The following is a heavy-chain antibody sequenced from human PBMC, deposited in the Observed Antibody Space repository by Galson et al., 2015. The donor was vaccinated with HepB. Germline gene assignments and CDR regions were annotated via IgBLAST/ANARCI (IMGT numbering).Heavy chain of an antibody. CDR3: VPHPTISSRGGY. Sequence: SLRLSCAASGFTFNTYWMSWVRQAPGKGLEWVANIKQDGRARYYVDSVKGRFTISRDNTKNSLYLEMNSLRAEDTAVYYCVPHPTISSRGGYWGQGTLVTVSS. J-gene: IGHJ4*02. CDR1: GFTFNTYW. CDR2: IKQDGRAR. V-gene: IGHV3-7*01. D-gene: IGHD1-26*01.